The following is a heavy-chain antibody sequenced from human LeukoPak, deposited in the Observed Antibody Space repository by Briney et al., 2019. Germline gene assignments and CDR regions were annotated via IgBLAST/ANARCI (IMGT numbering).Heavy chain of an antibody. CDR2: ISSSSSYI. CDR1: GFTFSSYE. CDR3: ARSRRDSAWYIDDY. D-gene: IGHD6-13*01. V-gene: IGHV3-21*05. J-gene: IGHJ4*02. Sequence: GGSLRLSCAASGFTFSSYEMNWVRQAPGKGLEWVSYISSSSSYIFYADSVRGRFTISRDHARSSLSLQMHSLTADDTAVYYCARSRRDSAWYIDDYWGQGTLVTVSS.